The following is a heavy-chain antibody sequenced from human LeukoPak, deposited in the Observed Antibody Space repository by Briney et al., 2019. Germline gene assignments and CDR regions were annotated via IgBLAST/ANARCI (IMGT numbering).Heavy chain of an antibody. Sequence: GGSLRLSCAASGFSVGVNYMGWVRQAPGKGLEWVSTLFASGYSTYADSVKGRFTVSRDNSRNTLFLQMNSLRADDTALYYCAKEERNQLLYTWGPGTLVTVSS. CDR3: AKEERNQLLYT. J-gene: IGHJ4*02. CDR2: LFASGYS. V-gene: IGHV3-66*01. CDR1: GFSVGVNY. D-gene: IGHD1-14*01.